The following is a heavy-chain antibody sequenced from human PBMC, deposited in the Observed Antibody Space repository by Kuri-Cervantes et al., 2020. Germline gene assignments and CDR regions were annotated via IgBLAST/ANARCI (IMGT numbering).Heavy chain of an antibody. D-gene: IGHD3-3*02. J-gene: IGHJ6*02. CDR3: ARELARNYYYGMDV. CDR2: IKHDGSVK. CDR1: GFTFSDSW. Sequence: GESLKISCAASGFTFSDSWMDWIRLAPGKGLEWVANIKHDGSVKYYGGSAKGRFTISRDNAKNSLYLQMNSLRAEDTAVYYCARELARNYYYGMDVWGQGTTVTVSS. V-gene: IGHV3-7*03.